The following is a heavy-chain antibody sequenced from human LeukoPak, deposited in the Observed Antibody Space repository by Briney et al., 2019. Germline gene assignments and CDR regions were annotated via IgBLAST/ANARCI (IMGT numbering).Heavy chain of an antibody. J-gene: IGHJ1*01. D-gene: IGHD2-2*01. CDR2: IIPIFGTA. CDR1: GGTFSSYA. CDR3: ARDGGYCSSTSCPFQH. Sequence: SVKVSCKASGGTFSSYAISWVRQAPGHGLECMGGIIPIFGTANYAQKFQGRVTITADESTSTAYMELSGLRSEDTAVYYCARDGGYCSSTSCPFQHWGEGTLVTVSS. V-gene: IGHV1-69*01.